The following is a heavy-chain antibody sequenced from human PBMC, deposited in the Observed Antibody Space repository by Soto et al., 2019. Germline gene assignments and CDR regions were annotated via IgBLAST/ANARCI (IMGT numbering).Heavy chain of an antibody. J-gene: IGHJ4*02. V-gene: IGHV3-74*01. CDR1: GFTFSSSR. CDR3: STLGGPHLESRDY. CDR2: IKGDGSDT. D-gene: IGHD1-1*01. Sequence: GESLKISCAASGFTFSSSRMHWVRQVPGKGLVWVSHIKGDGSDTSYAESVKGRFTVSRDNAKDTLYLQMNNLRAEDTALYYCSTLGGPHLESRDYWGQGTLVTVSS.